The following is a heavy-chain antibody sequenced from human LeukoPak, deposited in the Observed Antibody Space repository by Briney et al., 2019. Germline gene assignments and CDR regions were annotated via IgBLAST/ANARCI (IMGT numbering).Heavy chain of an antibody. D-gene: IGHD2-2*03. CDR1: GGSFSGYY. CDR3: ARDIGLDKDY. J-gene: IGHJ4*02. CDR2: INHSGST. V-gene: IGHV4-34*01. Sequence: SETLSLTCAVYGGSFSGYYWSWIRQPPGKGLEWIGEINHSGSTNYNPSLKSRVTISVDTSKNQFSLKLSSVTAADTAVYYCARDIGLDKDYWGQGTLVTVSS.